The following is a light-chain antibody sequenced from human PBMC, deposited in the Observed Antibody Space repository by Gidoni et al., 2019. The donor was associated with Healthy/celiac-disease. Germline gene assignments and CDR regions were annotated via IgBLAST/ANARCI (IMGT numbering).Light chain of an antibody. CDR2: GAS. Sequence: IVMTQSPATLSVSPGERATLSCRASQSVSSNLAWYQQKPGQAPRLLIYGASTRATGNPARFSGSGSGTEFTLTISRLQSEDFAVYYCQQYNNWPPWTFGQGTKVEIK. CDR1: QSVSSN. V-gene: IGKV3-15*01. J-gene: IGKJ1*01. CDR3: QQYNNWPPWT.